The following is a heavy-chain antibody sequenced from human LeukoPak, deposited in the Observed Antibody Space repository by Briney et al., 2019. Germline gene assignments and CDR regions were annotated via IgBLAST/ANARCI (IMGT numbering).Heavy chain of an antibody. D-gene: IGHD1-7*01. CDR2: INHSGTT. V-gene: IGHV4-34*01. Sequence: PGGSLRLSCAASGFSFSDYEMNWVRQAPGKGLEWIGEINHSGTTNYNPSLKSRVTISVDTSKNQFSLKLDSVTAADTAVYYCARGNWNSTYYFDYWGQGTLVTVSS. CDR1: GFSFSDYE. J-gene: IGHJ4*02. CDR3: ARGNWNSTYYFDY.